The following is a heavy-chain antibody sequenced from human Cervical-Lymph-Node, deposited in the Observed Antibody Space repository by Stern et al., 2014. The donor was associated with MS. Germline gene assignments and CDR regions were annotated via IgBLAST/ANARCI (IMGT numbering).Heavy chain of an antibody. CDR3: ARSGSAWYGYFDY. V-gene: IGHV1-18*01. Sequence: QLVQSGVEVKKPGASVKVSCKASGYTFTSSGISWVRQAPGQGLEWMGWISALQKFQGRVTMTTDTSTSTAYMELRSLRSDDTAVYYCARSGSAWYGYFDYWGQGTLVTVSS. CDR1: GYTFTSSG. D-gene: IGHD6-19*01. J-gene: IGHJ4*02. CDR2: ISA.